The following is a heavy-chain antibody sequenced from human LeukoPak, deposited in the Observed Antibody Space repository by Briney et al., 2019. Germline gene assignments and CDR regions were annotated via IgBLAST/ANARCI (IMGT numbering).Heavy chain of an antibody. D-gene: IGHD5-24*01. CDR2: INPNSGGT. CDR3: ARDGYNSWYFDY. Sequence: ASVKVSCKASGYTFTAYYMHWVRQAPGQGLEWMGWINPNSGGTNYAQKFQGRVTMTRDTSISTAYMELSRLRSDDTAVYYCARDGYNSWYFDYWGRGTLVTVSS. CDR1: GYTFTAYY. V-gene: IGHV1-2*02. J-gene: IGHJ4*02.